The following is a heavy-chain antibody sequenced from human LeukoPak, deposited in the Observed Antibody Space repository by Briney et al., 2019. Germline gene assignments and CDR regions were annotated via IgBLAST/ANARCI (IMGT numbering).Heavy chain of an antibody. CDR2: VSYGGSIK. D-gene: IGHD2-2*01. CDR1: GFTFSNYT. CDR3: VATSGSSTN. J-gene: IGHJ4*02. Sequence: GGSLRLSCVASGFTFSNYTMHWVRQAPGKGLEWVAVVSYGGSIKYYADSVKSRLTISRDNSENTLYLQMNSLRAEDTAVYYCVATSGSSTNWGQGTPVTVSS. V-gene: IGHV3-30-3*01.